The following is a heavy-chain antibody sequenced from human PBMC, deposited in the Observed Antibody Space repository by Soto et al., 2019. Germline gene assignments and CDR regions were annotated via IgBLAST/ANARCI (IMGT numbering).Heavy chain of an antibody. Sequence: SETLSLTCAVSGGSISSGGYSWSWIRQPPGKGLEWIGYIYHSGSTYYTPSLKSRVTISVDRSKNQFSLKLSSVTAADTAVSYCARMGHYGDDGLDYWGQGTPDTVS. J-gene: IGHJ4*02. V-gene: IGHV4-30-2*01. CDR2: IYHSGST. CDR3: ARMGHYGDDGLDY. D-gene: IGHD4-17*01. CDR1: GGSISSGGYS.